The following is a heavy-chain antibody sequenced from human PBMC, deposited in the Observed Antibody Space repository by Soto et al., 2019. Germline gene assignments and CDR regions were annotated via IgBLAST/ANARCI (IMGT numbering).Heavy chain of an antibody. V-gene: IGHV3-53*01. CDR3: ARGPAHYYDTSGRGGAFDI. Sequence: EVRLVESGGGLIQPGGSLRLSCAASGFTVSNNYMSWVRQAPGKGLEWVSVIYSGGSTYYADSVKGRFTISRDNSKITLYLQINSLRAEDTAVFYCARGPAHYYDTSGRGGAFDIWGQGTMVTVSS. D-gene: IGHD3-22*01. J-gene: IGHJ3*02. CDR1: GFTVSNNY. CDR2: IYSGGST.